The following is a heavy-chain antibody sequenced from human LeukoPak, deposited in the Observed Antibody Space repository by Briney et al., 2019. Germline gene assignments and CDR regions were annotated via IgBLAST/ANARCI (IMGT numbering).Heavy chain of an antibody. J-gene: IGHJ4*02. CDR1: GFTFSSYG. D-gene: IGHD1-26*01. Sequence: PGRSLRLSCAASGFTFSSYGMHWVRQAPGKGLEWVAVIWYGGSYTYYAESVKGRFTISRDNSRNTLYLQMSSLRAEDTAVYYCAKPTSGDGSFLIDYWGQGTLVTVSS. CDR3: AKPTSGDGSFLIDY. V-gene: IGHV3-33*06. CDR2: IWYGGSYT.